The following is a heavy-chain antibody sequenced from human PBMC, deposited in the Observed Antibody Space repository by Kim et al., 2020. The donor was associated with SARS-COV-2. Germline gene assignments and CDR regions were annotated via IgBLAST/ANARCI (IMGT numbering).Heavy chain of an antibody. J-gene: IGHJ4*02. CDR3: ARVTVDLNADPSGWDDYFDY. D-gene: IGHD6-19*01. CDR1: GGTFSSYA. CDR2: IIPILGIA. V-gene: IGHV1-69*04. Sequence: SVKVSCKASGGTFSSYAISWVRQAPGQGLEWMGRIIPILGIANYAQKFQGRVTITADKSTSTAYMELSSLRSEDTAVYYCARVTVDLNADPSGWDDYFDYWGQGTLVTVSS.